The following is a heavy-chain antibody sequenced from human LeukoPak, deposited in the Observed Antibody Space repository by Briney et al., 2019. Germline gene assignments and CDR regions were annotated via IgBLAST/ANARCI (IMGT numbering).Heavy chain of an antibody. CDR3: ARGRVGGTCCMFDY. J-gene: IGHJ4*02. V-gene: IGHV3-53*01. D-gene: IGHD2-15*01. Sequence: GGSLRLSCAASGFMVSSNHMNWVRQAPGKGLEWVSLIYSDGSTNYADSVKGRFTISRENSKNALYLQMNSLRAEDTAVYYCARGRVGGTCCMFDYWGQGTLVTVSS. CDR1: GFMVSSNH. CDR2: IYSDGST.